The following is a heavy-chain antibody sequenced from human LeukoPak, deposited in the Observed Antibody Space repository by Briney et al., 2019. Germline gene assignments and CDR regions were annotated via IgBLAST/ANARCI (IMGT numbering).Heavy chain of an antibody. CDR3: ARGQSSGWYLES. V-gene: IGHV4-4*07. J-gene: IGHJ4*02. D-gene: IGHD6-19*01. CDR2: IYTSVNT. Sequence: SETLSLTCTVSGGSISSYYWGWIRQPAAKGLEWIGRIYTSVNTNYNPSLKSRVTMSVDTSKNQFSLNLSSVTAADTAVYYCARGQSSGWYLESWGQGTLVTVSS. CDR1: GGSISSYY.